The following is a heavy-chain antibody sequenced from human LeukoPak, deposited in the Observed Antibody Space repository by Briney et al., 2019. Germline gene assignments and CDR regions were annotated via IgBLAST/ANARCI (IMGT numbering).Heavy chain of an antibody. CDR3: ARDLKGYQPM. Sequence: QSGGSLRLSCAASGFPFSNYWLIWVRQAPGRGLEWVANVKRDGVEKYYVDSVKGRFTISRDNAKDSLYLQMNSLRVEDTAVYYCARDLKGYQPMWGQGTMVTVSS. D-gene: IGHD2-2*01. V-gene: IGHV3-7*01. J-gene: IGHJ3*02. CDR2: VKRDGVEK. CDR1: GFPFSNYW.